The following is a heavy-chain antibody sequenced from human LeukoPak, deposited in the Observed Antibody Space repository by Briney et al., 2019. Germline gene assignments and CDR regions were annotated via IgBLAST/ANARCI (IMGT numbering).Heavy chain of an antibody. V-gene: IGHV1-18*01. CDR3: AGSSSWYYFDY. D-gene: IGHD6-13*01. CDR1: GYTFIIYG. Sequence: ASVKVSCKASGYTFIIYGISWVRQAPGQGGERMGWISAYNGNTNYAQKLQGRVTMTTDTSTSTAYMELRSLRSDDTAVYYCAGSSSWYYFDYWGQGTLVTVSS. CDR2: ISAYNGNT. J-gene: IGHJ4*02.